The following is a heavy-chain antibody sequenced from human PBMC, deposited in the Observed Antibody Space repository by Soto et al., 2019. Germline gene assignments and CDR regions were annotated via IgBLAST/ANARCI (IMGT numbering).Heavy chain of an antibody. CDR1: GGPVSSVSFH. V-gene: IGHV4-61*01. Sequence: SDTLPLTCPVFGGPVSSVSFHWIWIRQRPCHRLEWIGYIYYSGSTNYNPSIKSRVTISVDTSKNQFSLKLSSVTAADTAVYYCARDRAAAGLGYYYYGMDVWGQGITLT. CDR2: IYYSGST. J-gene: IGHJ6*02. CDR3: ARDRAAAGLGYYYYGMDV. D-gene: IGHD6-13*01.